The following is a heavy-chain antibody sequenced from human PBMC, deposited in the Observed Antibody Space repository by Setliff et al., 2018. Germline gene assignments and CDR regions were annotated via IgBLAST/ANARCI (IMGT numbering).Heavy chain of an antibody. CDR3: VRDTTSGWMLTN. J-gene: IGHJ4*02. D-gene: IGHD6-25*01. V-gene: IGHV3-21*01. CDR2: IDLNSTYI. CDR1: GFDFNTYS. Sequence: GGSLRLSCAGSGFDFNTYSMNWVRQAPGKGLEWVASIDLNSTYIFYADSVKGRFTISRDNARDSLYLQMNSLRAEDTAVYYCVRDTTSGWMLTNWGQGTLVTVSS.